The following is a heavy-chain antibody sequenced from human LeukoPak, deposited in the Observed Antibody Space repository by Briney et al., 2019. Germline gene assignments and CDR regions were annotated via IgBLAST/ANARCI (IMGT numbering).Heavy chain of an antibody. CDR1: GGSISSYY. V-gene: IGHV4-59*01. J-gene: IGHJ6*03. CDR3: ARARADSSSWYYYYYMDV. Sequence: PSQTLSLTCTVSGGSISSYYWSWIRQPPGNGLEWVGYTYYSGSTNYNPSLKSRVTISVDTSKNQFSLKLSSVTAAGTAVYYCARARADSSSWYYYYYMDVWGKGTTVTVSS. D-gene: IGHD6-13*01. CDR2: TYYSGST.